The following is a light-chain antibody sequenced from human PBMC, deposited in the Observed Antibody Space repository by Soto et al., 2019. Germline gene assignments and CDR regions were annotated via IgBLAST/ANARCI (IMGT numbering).Light chain of an antibody. CDR2: KAS. Sequence: QMTQSPSTLSVSEGDRLTFLSRASQGFSSWLAWYQQKPGKAPKSLIYKASSLESGVPSRFSGSGSGTEFTLTISSLQPDDFATYYCQQYSIYPITFGQGTRLEIK. CDR3: QQYSIYPIT. V-gene: IGKV1-5*03. J-gene: IGKJ5*01. CDR1: QGFSSW.